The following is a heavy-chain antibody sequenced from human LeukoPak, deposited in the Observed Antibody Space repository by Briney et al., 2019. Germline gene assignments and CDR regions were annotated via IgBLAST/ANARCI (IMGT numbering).Heavy chain of an antibody. CDR1: GFIFSHYT. D-gene: IGHD3-3*01. CDR3: AKDRVLRFLEWLLPHSFFDY. CDR2: INTDGSST. V-gene: IGHV3-74*01. Sequence: GGSLRLSCAASGFIFSHYTMTWVRQAPGKGLVWVSRINTDGSSTSYADSVKGRFTISRDNAKNTLHLQMNSLRAEDTAVYYCAKDRVLRFLEWLLPHSFFDYWGQGTLVTVSS. J-gene: IGHJ4*02.